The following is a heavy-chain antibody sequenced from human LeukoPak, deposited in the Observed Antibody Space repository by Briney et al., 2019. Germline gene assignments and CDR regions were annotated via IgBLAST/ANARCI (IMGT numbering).Heavy chain of an antibody. V-gene: IGHV4-39*07. CDR2: MYYSGST. D-gene: IGHD3-3*01. CDR1: GGSISSSSYL. Sequence: SETLSLTCTVSGGSISSSSYLWGWIRQPPGKGLEWIGSMYYSGSTYYNPSLKSRLTISVDTSKNQFSLKLSSVTAADTAVYYCARGRPSLRFLEWLLQPFDYWGQGTLVTVSS. CDR3: ARGRPSLRFLEWLLQPFDY. J-gene: IGHJ4*02.